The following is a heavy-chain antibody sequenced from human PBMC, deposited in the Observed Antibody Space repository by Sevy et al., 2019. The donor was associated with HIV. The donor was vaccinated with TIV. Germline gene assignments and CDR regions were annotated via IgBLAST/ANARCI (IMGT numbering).Heavy chain of an antibody. D-gene: IGHD6-13*01. J-gene: IGHJ6*02. V-gene: IGHV3-11*06. CDR3: ARDRSIEAAAGLQRGADYYYYGMDV. Sequence: GGSLRLSCAASGFTYSDYYMSWIRQAPGKGLEWVSYISSSSSYTNYADSVKGRFTISRDNAKNSLYLQMNSLRAEDTAVYYCARDRSIEAAAGLQRGADYYYYGMDVWGQGTTVTVSS. CDR2: ISSSSSYT. CDR1: GFTYSDYY.